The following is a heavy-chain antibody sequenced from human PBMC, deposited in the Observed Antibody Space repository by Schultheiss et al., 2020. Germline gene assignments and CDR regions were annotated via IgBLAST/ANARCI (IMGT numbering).Heavy chain of an antibody. Sequence: GGSLRLSCAASGFTFNNYAMSWVRQAPGKGLQWVADIKQDGSEKYYVDSVKGRFTISRDNAKNSLYLQMNSLRAEDTAVYYCAREGIAARPDYYYGMDVWGQGTTVTVSS. CDR1: GFTFNNYA. J-gene: IGHJ6*02. CDR2: IKQDGSEK. D-gene: IGHD6-6*01. V-gene: IGHV3-7*01. CDR3: AREGIAARPDYYYGMDV.